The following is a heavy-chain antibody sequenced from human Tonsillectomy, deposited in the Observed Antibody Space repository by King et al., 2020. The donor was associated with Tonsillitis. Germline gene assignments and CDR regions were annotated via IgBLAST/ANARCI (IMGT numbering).Heavy chain of an antibody. Sequence: QVQLVESGGGVVQPGRSLRLSCAASGFTFSSYAMHWVRQAPGKGLEWVAVISYDGSKKYYADSVKGRFTISRDNSKNTVYLQMNSLRAEDTAVFYCARDRSDYYDRSGPEDYWGQGTLVTVSS. CDR3: ARDRSDYYDRSGPEDY. J-gene: IGHJ4*02. CDR2: ISYDGSKK. V-gene: IGHV3-30-3*01. D-gene: IGHD3-22*01. CDR1: GFTFSSYA.